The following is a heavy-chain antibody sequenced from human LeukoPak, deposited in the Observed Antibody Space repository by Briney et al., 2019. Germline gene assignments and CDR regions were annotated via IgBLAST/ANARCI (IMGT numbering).Heavy chain of an antibody. Sequence: SETLSLTCTVSGGSISSGSYYWSWIRQPAGKGLEWIGRIYTSGSTSYNPSLKSRVTISVDTSKNQFSLKLSSVTAADTAVYYCARTSSSGLLFDYWGQGTLVTVSS. V-gene: IGHV4-61*02. CDR1: GGSISSGSYY. D-gene: IGHD3-22*01. J-gene: IGHJ4*02. CDR2: IYTSGST. CDR3: ARTSSSGLLFDY.